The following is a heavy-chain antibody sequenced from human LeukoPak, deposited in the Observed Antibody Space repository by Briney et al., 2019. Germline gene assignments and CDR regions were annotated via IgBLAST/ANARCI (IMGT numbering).Heavy chain of an antibody. CDR3: ASGGGYCSTTSCYVLYY. J-gene: IGHJ4*02. V-gene: IGHV3-23*01. CDR1: GFTFSSYD. Sequence: GGSLRLACAASGFTFSSYDMSWVRQAPGKGLQWVSAVRRGGDRTYYADSVKGRFSISRDNSKNTLYLQMNSLSADDTAVYYCASGGGYCSTTSCYVLYYWGQGALVTVSP. CDR2: VRRGGDRT. D-gene: IGHD2-2*01.